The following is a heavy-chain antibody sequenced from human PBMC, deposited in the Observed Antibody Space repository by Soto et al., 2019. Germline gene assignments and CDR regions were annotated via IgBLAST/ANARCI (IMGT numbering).Heavy chain of an antibody. J-gene: IGHJ5*01. CDR2: ISNDGRAQ. V-gene: IGHV3-30*03. D-gene: IGHD3-3*01. CDR3: ARDIWSGDYKWFDS. Sequence: QVQLVVSGGGVVQPGRSLRLSCTSSTVTINVHGIQWVRQAPGKGLEWVAFISNDGRAQYYADSVKGRFTISRDYSKNTVDLQMNSLRNEETAVYYCARDIWSGDYKWFDSWGPGTLVTVSS. CDR1: TVTINVHG.